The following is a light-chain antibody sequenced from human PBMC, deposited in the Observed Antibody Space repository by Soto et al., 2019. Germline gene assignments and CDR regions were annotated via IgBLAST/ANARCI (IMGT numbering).Light chain of an antibody. J-gene: IGKJ5*01. CDR2: DAS. Sequence: IQMTQFQSKLSASVGVRITITYRASQSISSWLAWYQQKSGNAPNLLIYDASTLQSGVPSRFSGSGSGTEFTLTLSSLKPEDFATYFFQQINNYPHFGQGTRLEIK. V-gene: IGKV1-5*01. CDR1: QSISSW. CDR3: QQINNYPH.